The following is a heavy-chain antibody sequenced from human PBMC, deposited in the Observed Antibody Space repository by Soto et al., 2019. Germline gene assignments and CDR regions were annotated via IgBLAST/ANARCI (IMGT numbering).Heavy chain of an antibody. D-gene: IGHD3-10*01. V-gene: IGHV1-3*01. Sequence: QVQLVQSGAEVKRPGAPVKVSCKASGYTFTSYAMHWVRQAPGQRLEWMGWINAGNGNTKYSQKFQGRVTITRDTSASTAYMELSSLRSEDTAVYYCAIGPRGDHYYGSGSYYKAPYYYYYMDVWGKGTTVTVSS. J-gene: IGHJ6*03. CDR2: INAGNGNT. CDR3: AIGPRGDHYYGSGSYYKAPYYYYYMDV. CDR1: GYTFTSYA.